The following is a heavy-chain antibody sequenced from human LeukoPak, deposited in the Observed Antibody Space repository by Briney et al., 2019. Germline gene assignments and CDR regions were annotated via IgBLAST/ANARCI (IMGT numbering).Heavy chain of an antibody. Sequence: GGSLRLSCAASGFIFSSFSMNWVRQAPGKGLEWISYISSSSRTIYYADSVKGRITISRDNSKNTLYLQMNSLRAEDTAVYYCAKGVGYCSGGSCQQFDYWGQGTLVTVSS. J-gene: IGHJ4*02. CDR3: AKGVGYCSGGSCQQFDY. V-gene: IGHV3-48*01. D-gene: IGHD2-15*01. CDR1: GFIFSSFS. CDR2: ISSSSRTI.